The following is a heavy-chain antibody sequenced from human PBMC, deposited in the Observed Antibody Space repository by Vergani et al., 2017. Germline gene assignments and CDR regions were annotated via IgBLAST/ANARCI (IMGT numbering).Heavy chain of an antibody. CDR3: AKSSYSSSSGYYYYYMDV. CDR1: GFTFSSYG. D-gene: IGHD6-6*01. V-gene: IGHV3-30*18. CDR2: ISYDGSNK. Sequence: VQLVESGGGLVKPGGSLRLSCAASGFTFSSYGMHWVRQAPGKGLEWVAVISYDGSNKYYADSVKGRFTISRDNSKNTLYLQMNSLRAEDTAVYYCAKSSYSSSSGYYYYYMDVWGKGTTVTVSS. J-gene: IGHJ6*03.